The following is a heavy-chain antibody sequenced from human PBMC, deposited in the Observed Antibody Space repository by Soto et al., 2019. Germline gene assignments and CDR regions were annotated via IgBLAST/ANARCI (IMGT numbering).Heavy chain of an antibody. Sequence: QVQLVQSGAEVKKPGSWVKVSCKASGGTFSSYAISWERQAPERGLEWMGGIIPIFGTANYAQKFQGRVTITADESTSTAYMELSSLRSEDTAVYYCARTIGGNSPSEYFDYWGQGTLVTVSS. CDR1: GGTFSSYA. CDR2: IIPIFGTA. CDR3: ARTIGGNSPSEYFDY. V-gene: IGHV1-69*12. J-gene: IGHJ4*02. D-gene: IGHD2-21*02.